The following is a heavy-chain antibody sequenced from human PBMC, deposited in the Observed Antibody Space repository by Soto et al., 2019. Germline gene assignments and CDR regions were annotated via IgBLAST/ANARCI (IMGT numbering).Heavy chain of an antibody. Sequence: PGGSLRLSCAASGFTFSSYWMHWVRQAPGKGLVWVSRINSDGSSTSYADSVKGRFTISRDNAKNTLYLQINSLRVEDTAVYYCARDGLIGYCSSTSCKALYWGQGTLVTVSS. J-gene: IGHJ4*02. CDR3: ARDGLIGYCSSTSCKALY. D-gene: IGHD2-2*01. CDR2: INSDGSST. V-gene: IGHV3-74*01. CDR1: GFTFSSYW.